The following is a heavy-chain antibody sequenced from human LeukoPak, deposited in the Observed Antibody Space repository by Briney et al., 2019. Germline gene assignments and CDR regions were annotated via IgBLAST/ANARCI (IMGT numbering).Heavy chain of an antibody. CDR1: GGSISRYY. D-gene: IGHD4-23*01. V-gene: IGHV4-59*01. J-gene: IGHJ4*02. CDR3: ARMGVVGNPFDY. Sequence: SETLSLTCTVSGGSISRYYWSWIRQPPGKGLEWIGYISYSGSTNHNPSLKSRVTISVDTSKNQFSLELSSVTAADTAVYYCARMGVVGNPFDYWGQGTLVTVSS. CDR2: ISYSGST.